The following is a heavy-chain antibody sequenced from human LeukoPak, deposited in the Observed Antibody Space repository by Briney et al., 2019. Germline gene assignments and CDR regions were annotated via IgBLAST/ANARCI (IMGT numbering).Heavy chain of an antibody. V-gene: IGHV3-23*01. Sequence: GGSLRLSCAASGLTFSSYAMSWVRQAPGKGLEWVSAISGSGGSTYYADSVKGRFTISRDNSKNTLYLQMNSLRAEDTAVYYCAKRIVVVPAAMHAPFDYWGQGTLVTVSS. J-gene: IGHJ4*02. CDR1: GLTFSSYA. D-gene: IGHD2-2*01. CDR2: ISGSGGST. CDR3: AKRIVVVPAAMHAPFDY.